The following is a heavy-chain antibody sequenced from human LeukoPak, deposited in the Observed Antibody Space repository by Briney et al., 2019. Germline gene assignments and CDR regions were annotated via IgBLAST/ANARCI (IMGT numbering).Heavy chain of an antibody. CDR1: GYTFTSYD. Sequence: GASVKVSCKASGYTFTSYDINWVRQATGQGLEWIGWMNPNSGNTGYAQKFQGRVTMTRNTSISTAYMELSSLGSEDTAVYYCARGPGNIIYYYYGMDVWGQGTTVTVSS. CDR2: MNPNSGNT. J-gene: IGHJ6*02. CDR3: ARGPGNIIYYYYGMDV. V-gene: IGHV1-8*01. D-gene: IGHD1/OR15-1a*01.